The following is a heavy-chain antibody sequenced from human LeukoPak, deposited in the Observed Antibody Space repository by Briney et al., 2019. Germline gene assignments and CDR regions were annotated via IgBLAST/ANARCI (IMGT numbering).Heavy chain of an antibody. CDR3: ARVVGSGYQRRAFDI. D-gene: IGHD3-22*01. CDR1: GFTFSSYS. J-gene: IGHJ3*02. CDR2: ISSSSSTI. Sequence: GGSLRLSCAASGFTFSSYSMNWVRQAPGKGLEWVSYISSSSSTIYYADSVKGRFTISRDNAKNSLYLQMNSLRAEDTAVYYCARVVGSGYQRRAFDIWGQGTMVTVSS. V-gene: IGHV3-48*01.